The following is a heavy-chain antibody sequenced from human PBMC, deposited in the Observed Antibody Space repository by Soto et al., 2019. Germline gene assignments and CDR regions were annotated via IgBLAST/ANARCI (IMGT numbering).Heavy chain of an antibody. CDR2: IYYSGST. J-gene: IGHJ4*02. CDR1: GGTISSWY. D-gene: IGHD3-10*01. V-gene: IGHV4-59*08. Sequence: SETLSLTCTVSGGTISSWYWSWIRQPPGKGLEWIGDIYYSGSTNCNPSLKSRVTISVDKSKNQFSLQLRSMTAADTAVYYCAAHSGSTYGPLDFRGQGNQVTGSS. CDR3: AAHSGSTYGPLDF.